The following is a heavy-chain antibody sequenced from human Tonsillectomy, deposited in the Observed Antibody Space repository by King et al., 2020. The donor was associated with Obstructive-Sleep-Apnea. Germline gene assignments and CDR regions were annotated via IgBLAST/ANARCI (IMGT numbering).Heavy chain of an antibody. CDR2: IYWYDDK. J-gene: IGHJ6*02. Sequence: TLKESGPALVKPTQTLTLTCHFSGFSLSTSGMCVSWILQPPGKALEWLALIYWYDDKYYITSLKTRLHISKDTSKNQVVLTMTNMDPLDTATYYCARFPDCSRPNYYGMDVWGQGTTVTVSS. CDR3: ARFPDCSRPNYYGMDV. D-gene: IGHD2-21*02. CDR1: GFSLSTSGMC. V-gene: IGHV2-70*01.